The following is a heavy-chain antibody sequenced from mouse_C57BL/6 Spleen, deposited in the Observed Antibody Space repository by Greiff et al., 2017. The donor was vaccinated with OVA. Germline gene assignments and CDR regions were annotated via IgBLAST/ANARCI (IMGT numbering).Heavy chain of an antibody. J-gene: IGHJ4*01. Sequence: EVKLQEPGAELVRPGASVKLSCKASGFNIKDDYMHWVKQRPEQGLEWIGWIDPENGDTEYASKFQGKATITADTSSNTAYLQLSSLTSEDTAVYYCTTSYDSNQGYAMDYWGQGTSVTVSS. CDR3: TTSYDSNQGYAMDY. CDR1: GFNIKDDY. V-gene: IGHV14-4*01. CDR2: IDPENGDT. D-gene: IGHD2-5*01.